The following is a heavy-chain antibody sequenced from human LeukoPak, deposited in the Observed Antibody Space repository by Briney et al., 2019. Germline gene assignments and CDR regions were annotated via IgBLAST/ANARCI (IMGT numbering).Heavy chain of an antibody. Sequence: GGSLRLSCAASGFTFSSYSMNWVRQAPGKGLEWVSYISSSSSTIYYADSVKGRFTISRDNAKNSLYLQMNSLRAEDTAVYYCARELIVVEGNNPDYWGQGTLVTVSS. CDR3: ARELIVVEGNNPDY. CDR2: ISSSSSTI. CDR1: GFTFSSYS. D-gene: IGHD3-22*01. V-gene: IGHV3-48*04. J-gene: IGHJ4*02.